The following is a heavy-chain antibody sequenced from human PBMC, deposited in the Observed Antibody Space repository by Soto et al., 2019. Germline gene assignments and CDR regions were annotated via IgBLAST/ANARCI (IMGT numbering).Heavy chain of an antibody. CDR2: IYYSGST. Sequence: QVQLQESGPGLVKPSETLSLTCTVPGGSISSYYWSWIRQPPGKGLEWIAYIYYSGSTNCNPSLRTRVTISVATSKKQFSLKPSSVTAEDAAVYYCARALFGRVAWFDPWGQGPLVTVSS. J-gene: IGHJ5*02. V-gene: IGHV4-59*01. D-gene: IGHD1-26*01. CDR3: ARALFGRVAWFDP. CDR1: GGSISSYY.